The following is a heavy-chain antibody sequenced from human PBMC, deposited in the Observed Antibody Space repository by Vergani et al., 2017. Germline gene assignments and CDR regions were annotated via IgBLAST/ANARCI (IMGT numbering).Heavy chain of an antibody. J-gene: IGHJ4*02. D-gene: IGHD2-15*01. CDR1: GFTFTNYS. Sequence: QVQLVESGGGVVQPGGSLRLSCAASGFTFTNYSMHWVRRAPGKGLEWVAFTRYDGIVEYYGDSVRGRFTISRDNSKNTLYLQMNRLRPEDTAVYYCATAGAAYCRGASCYDFFEYWCQGTLVTVAS. V-gene: IGHV3-30*02. CDR3: ATAGAAYCRGASCYDFFEY. CDR2: TRYDGIVE.